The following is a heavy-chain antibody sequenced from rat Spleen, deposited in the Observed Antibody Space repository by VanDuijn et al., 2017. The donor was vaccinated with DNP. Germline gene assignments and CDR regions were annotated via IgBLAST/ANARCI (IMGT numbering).Heavy chain of an antibody. CDR2: ISPSGGST. D-gene: IGHD1-10*01. J-gene: IGHJ2*01. CDR3: ARPSIYNNYFDY. Sequence: EVQLVESGGGVVQPGGSLKLSCAASGFSFTNYDMAWVRQAPTKGLEWVASISPSGGSTYYRDSVKGRFTVSRDNAKSSLYLQMDSLRSEDTATYYCARPSIYNNYFDYWGQGVMVTVSS. CDR1: GFSFTNYD. V-gene: IGHV5-25*01.